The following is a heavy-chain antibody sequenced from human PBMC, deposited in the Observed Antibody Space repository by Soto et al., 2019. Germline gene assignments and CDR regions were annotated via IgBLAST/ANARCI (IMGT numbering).Heavy chain of an antibody. D-gene: IGHD6-19*01. CDR2: INPGGGSA. CDR3: ARDTSGWSLNGLDV. Sequence: QVDLVQSGAEVKKPGASVTISCKASGSAITRYYIHWVRQAPGRGLEWMGIINPGGGSASYAQKFQGRVTIDKDTSTGTVYMELRSRRTEDTAVYYCARDTSGWSLNGLDVWGQGTTVNFSS. V-gene: IGHV1-46*01. J-gene: IGHJ6*02. CDR1: GSAITRYY.